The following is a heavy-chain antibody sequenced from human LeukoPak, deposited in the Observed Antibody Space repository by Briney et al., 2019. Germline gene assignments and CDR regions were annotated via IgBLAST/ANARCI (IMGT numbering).Heavy chain of an antibody. V-gene: IGHV2-5*01. J-gene: IGHJ4*02. Sequence: SGPTLVNPTQTLTLTCTFSGFSFSTNGMGVGWIRQPPGKALEWLALSYWNDDKSYSPSLKSRLTITRGTSKNQVVLTLTNMDPVDTATYYCAHRRVATNPAYFDYWGQGTLVTVSS. CDR1: GFSFSTNGMG. CDR2: SYWNDDK. D-gene: IGHD5-24*01. CDR3: AHRRVATNPAYFDY.